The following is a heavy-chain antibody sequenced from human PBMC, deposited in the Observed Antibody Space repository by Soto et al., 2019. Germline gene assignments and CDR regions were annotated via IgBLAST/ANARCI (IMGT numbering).Heavy chain of an antibody. CDR3: AGPPELTRIYYYYGMDV. J-gene: IGHJ6*02. V-gene: IGHV1-69*12. CDR2: IIPIFGTA. Sequence: QVQLVQSGAEVKKPGSSVKVSCKASGGTFGSYAISWVRQAPGRGLEWMGGIIPIFGTANYAQKFQGRVTITADESTSTAYMELSSLRSEDTAVYYCAGPPELTRIYYYYGMDVWGQGTTVTVSS. D-gene: IGHD1-7*01. CDR1: GGTFGSYA.